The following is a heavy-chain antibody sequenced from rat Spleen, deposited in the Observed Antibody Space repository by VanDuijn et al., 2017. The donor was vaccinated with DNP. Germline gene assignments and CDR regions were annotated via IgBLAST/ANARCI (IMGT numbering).Heavy chain of an antibody. J-gene: IGHJ4*01. CDR1: GFSITSNY. D-gene: IGHD1-4*01. CDR3: ARWPGYNPPYAMDA. Sequence: EVQLQESGPGLVKPSQSLSLTCSVTGFSITSNYWAWIRKLPGNKMEWIGYINSAGTTKYNPSLKSRISITRDTSKNQLFLQVNSVTTEDTATYHCARWPGYNPPYAMDAWGQGTSVTVSS. V-gene: IGHV3-3*01. CDR2: INSAGTT.